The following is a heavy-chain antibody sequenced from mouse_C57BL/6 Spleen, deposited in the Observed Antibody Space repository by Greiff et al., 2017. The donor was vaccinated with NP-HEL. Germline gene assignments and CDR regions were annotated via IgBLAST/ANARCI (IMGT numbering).Heavy chain of an antibody. J-gene: IGHJ1*03. D-gene: IGHD1-1*01. Sequence: QVQLQQSGAELVKPGASVKLSCKASGYTFTEYTIHWVKQRSGQGLEWIGWFYPGSGSIKYNEKFKDKATLTADKSSSTVYMELSRLTSEDSAVYFCARHEDPQYYGSSEWYFDVWGTGTTVTVSS. CDR2: FYPGSGSI. CDR1: GYTFTEYT. CDR3: ARHEDPQYYGSSEWYFDV. V-gene: IGHV1-62-2*01.